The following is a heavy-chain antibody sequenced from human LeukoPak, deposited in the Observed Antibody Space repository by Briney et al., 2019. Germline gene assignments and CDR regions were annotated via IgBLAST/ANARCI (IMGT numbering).Heavy chain of an antibody. J-gene: IGHJ4*02. Sequence: SVKISCKASGYTFTSYYMHWVRQAPGQGLKWMGGIIPIFGTANYAQKFQGRVTITADESTSTAYMELSSLRSEDTAVYYCARRLVGASYFDYWGQGTLVTVSS. V-gene: IGHV1-69*13. CDR2: IIPIFGTA. CDR1: GYTFTSYY. D-gene: IGHD1-26*01. CDR3: ARRLVGASYFDY.